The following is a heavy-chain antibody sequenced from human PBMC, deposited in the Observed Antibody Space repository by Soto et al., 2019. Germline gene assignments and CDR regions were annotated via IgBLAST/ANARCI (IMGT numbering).Heavy chain of an antibody. J-gene: IGHJ6*02. CDR1: GFTFGTYS. Sequence: GGSLRLSCAVSGFTFGTYSMNWVRQAAGKGLEWIAYISYDSDTIQYADSVKGRFTISRDNAKNSLYLQMNSLRDEDTAVYYCARLYYDYVWGQGTTVTVSS. V-gene: IGHV3-48*02. CDR2: ISYDSDTI. D-gene: IGHD3-3*01. CDR3: ARLYYDYV.